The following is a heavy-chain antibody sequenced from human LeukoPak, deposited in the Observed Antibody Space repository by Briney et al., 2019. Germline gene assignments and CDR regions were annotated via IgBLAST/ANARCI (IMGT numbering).Heavy chain of an antibody. V-gene: IGHV5-51*01. D-gene: IGHD4-17*01. J-gene: IGHJ4*02. CDR3: ARLGDLYGDYGIHDY. CDR1: GYXFTSYW. CDR2: IYPGDSYT. Sequence: GESLKISCNVSGYXFTSYWIGWVRQMPGKGLEWMGIIYPGDSYTRYSPAFQGQVTISADKSISTAYLQGSSLKASDTAMYYCARLGDLYGDYGIHDYWGQGTLVTVSS.